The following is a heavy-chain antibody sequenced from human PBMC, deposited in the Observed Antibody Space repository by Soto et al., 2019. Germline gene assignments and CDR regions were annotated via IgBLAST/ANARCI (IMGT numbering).Heavy chain of an antibody. Sequence: ASVKVSCKXSGYTFTSYGISWVRQAPGQGLEWMGWISAYNGNTNYAQKLQGRVTMTTDTSTSTAYMELRSLRSDDTAVYYCARQPRGYYYYYYMDVWGKGTTVTVSS. J-gene: IGHJ6*03. V-gene: IGHV1-18*01. CDR2: ISAYNGNT. D-gene: IGHD6-13*01. CDR1: GYTFTSYG. CDR3: ARQPRGYYYYYYMDV.